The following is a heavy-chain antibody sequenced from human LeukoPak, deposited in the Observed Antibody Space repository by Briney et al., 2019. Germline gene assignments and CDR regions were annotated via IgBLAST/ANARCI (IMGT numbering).Heavy chain of an antibody. V-gene: IGHV3-23*01. CDR2: ISAGGAST. Sequence: SGGSLRLSCATSGFSLSTYGMSWVRQAPGKGLECVSTISAGGASTKYADSVKGRFIISRDNYRNTLDLQMNNVRAEDTAIYFCAKDWGISLAIWYFDLWGRGTLVTVSS. CDR1: GFSLSTYG. J-gene: IGHJ2*01. D-gene: IGHD2-2*02. CDR3: AKDWGISLAIWYFDL.